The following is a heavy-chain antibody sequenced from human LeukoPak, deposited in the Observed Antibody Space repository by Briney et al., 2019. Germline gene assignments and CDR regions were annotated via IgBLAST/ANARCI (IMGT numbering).Heavy chain of an antibody. CDR2: INPVSGDT. D-gene: IGHD3-10*01. J-gene: IGHJ5*02. CDR1: GYTFTDSF. Sequence: ASVKVSCKPSGYTFTDSFMHWVRQAPGQGPERMGWINPVSGDTKFAQRFQGRVTMTRDTSISTAYMELRRLRSDDTAVYYCARGRYYGSGSYYCFDPWGQGTLVTVSS. V-gene: IGHV1-2*02. CDR3: ARGRYYGSGSYYCFDP.